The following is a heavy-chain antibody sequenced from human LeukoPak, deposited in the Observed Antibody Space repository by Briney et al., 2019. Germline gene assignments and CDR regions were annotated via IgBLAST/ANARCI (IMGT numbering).Heavy chain of an antibody. CDR3: AKVFEVRGARRPKDY. D-gene: IGHD3-10*01. CDR2: ISYDGGNK. V-gene: IGHV3-30*18. J-gene: IGHJ4*02. Sequence: GESLKISCAASGFTFSDYGMHWVRQAPGKGLEWVALISYDGGNKFYADSVRDRFTIFRDNSKNTLFLQMNSLRIEDTAVYYCAKVFEVRGARRPKDYWGQGTLVIVSS. CDR1: GFTFSDYG.